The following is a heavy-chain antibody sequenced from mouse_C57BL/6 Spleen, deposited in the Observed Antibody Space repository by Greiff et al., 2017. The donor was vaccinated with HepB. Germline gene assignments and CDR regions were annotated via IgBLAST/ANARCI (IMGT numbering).Heavy chain of an antibody. CDR1: GYTFTSYW. CDR2: IDPSDSYT. J-gene: IGHJ4*01. CDR3: AREAPQSLMDY. Sequence: QVQLQQPGAELVMPGASVKLSCKASGYTFTSYWMHWVKQRPGQGLEWIGEIDPSDSYTNYNQKFKGKSTLTVDKSSSTAYMQLSSLTSEDSAVYYCAREAPQSLMDYWGQGTSVTVSS. V-gene: IGHV1-69*01.